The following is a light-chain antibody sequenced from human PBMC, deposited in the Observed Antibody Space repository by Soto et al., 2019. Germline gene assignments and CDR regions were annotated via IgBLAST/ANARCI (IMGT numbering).Light chain of an antibody. J-gene: IGLJ3*02. CDR3: CSLTNGAAWV. Sequence: QSALTQPASVSGSPGQSITISCTGTNNDVGSHNFVSWYRHYPGKAPKLLIYEATKRPSGLSNRFSAFKSGNTASLTISGLQAEAEADYYCCSLTNGAAWVFGGGTKLTVL. CDR1: NNDVGSHNF. V-gene: IGLV2-23*01. CDR2: EAT.